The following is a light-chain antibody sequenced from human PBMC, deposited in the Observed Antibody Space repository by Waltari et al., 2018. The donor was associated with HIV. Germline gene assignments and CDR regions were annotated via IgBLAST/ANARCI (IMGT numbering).Light chain of an antibody. Sequence: DIQMTQSPSSLSASVGDRVTITCRASQSIRSYLNWYQQKPGKAPKLLIYAASSLQSGVASRFSGSGSGTDFTLTISSLQPEDVATYYCQQSDSTPRTFGQGTKVEIK. J-gene: IGKJ1*01. V-gene: IGKV1-39*01. CDR3: QQSDSTPRT. CDR1: QSIRSY. CDR2: AAS.